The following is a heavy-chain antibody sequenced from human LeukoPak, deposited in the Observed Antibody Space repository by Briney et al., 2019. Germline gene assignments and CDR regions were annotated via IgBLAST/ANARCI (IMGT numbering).Heavy chain of an antibody. V-gene: IGHV4-39*01. CDR3: ARRYMVRGVIWFDY. Sequence: SETLSLTCTVSGGSISSSSYYWGWVRQPPGKGLEWSGSIYYSGSTYYNPSLKRRVTISVDTSKNQFSLKLSSVTAADTAVYYCARRYMVRGVIWFDYWGQGTLVTVSS. CDR2: IYYSGST. D-gene: IGHD3-10*01. J-gene: IGHJ4*02. CDR1: GGSISSSSYY.